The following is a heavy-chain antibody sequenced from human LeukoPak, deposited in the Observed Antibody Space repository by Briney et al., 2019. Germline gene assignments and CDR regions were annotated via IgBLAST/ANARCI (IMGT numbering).Heavy chain of an antibody. V-gene: IGHV4-39*01. Sequence: SETLSLTCTVSGGSISSSSYYWGWIRQPPGKGLEWIGSIYYSGSTYYNPSLKSRVTISVDTSKNQFSLKLSSVTAADTAVYYCTRQPDYDSSGYPIRYYFDYWGQGTLVTVSS. CDR3: TRQPDYDSSGYPIRYYFDY. CDR2: IYYSGST. D-gene: IGHD3-22*01. J-gene: IGHJ4*02. CDR1: GGSISSSSYY.